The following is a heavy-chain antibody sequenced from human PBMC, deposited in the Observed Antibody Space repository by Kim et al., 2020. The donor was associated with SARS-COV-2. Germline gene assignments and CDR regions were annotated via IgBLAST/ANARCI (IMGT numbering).Heavy chain of an antibody. Sequence: SETLSLTCTVSGGSISSSSYFWGWIRQSPGKGLEWIGNIYYSGSTYYNPSLKSRVTMSVDTSKNQFSLKLSSVTAADTAVYYCARQVYDSSAYYYLDSWG. CDR2: IYYSGST. D-gene: IGHD3-22*01. V-gene: IGHV4-39*01. J-gene: IGHJ5*01. CDR3: ARQVYDSSAYYYLDS. CDR1: GGSISSSSYF.